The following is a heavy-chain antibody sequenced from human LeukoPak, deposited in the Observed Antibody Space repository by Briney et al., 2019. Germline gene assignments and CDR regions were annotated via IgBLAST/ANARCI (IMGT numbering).Heavy chain of an antibody. V-gene: IGHV1-69*05. CDR3: ARLGELFDY. CDR1: GGTFSSYA. J-gene: IGHJ4*02. D-gene: IGHD3-10*01. Sequence: ASVTVSCTASGGTFSSYAISWVRQAPGQGLEWMGGIIPIFGTANYAQKFQGRVTMTRDTSTSTVYMELSSLRSEDTAVYYCARLGELFDYWGQGTLATVSS. CDR2: IIPIFGTA.